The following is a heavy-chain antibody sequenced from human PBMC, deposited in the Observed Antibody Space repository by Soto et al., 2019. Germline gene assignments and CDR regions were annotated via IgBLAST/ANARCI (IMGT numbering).Heavy chain of an antibody. D-gene: IGHD3-10*01. CDR1: GGSISSGDYY. CDR2: IYYSGST. V-gene: IGHV4-30-4*01. CDR3: AREDFYGSNIFDY. Sequence: SETLSLTCTVSGGSISSGDYYWSWIRQPPGKGLEWIGYIYYSGSTYYNPSLKSRVTISVDTSKNQFSLKLSSVTAADTAVYYCAREDFYGSNIFDYWGQGSLVIVSS. J-gene: IGHJ4*02.